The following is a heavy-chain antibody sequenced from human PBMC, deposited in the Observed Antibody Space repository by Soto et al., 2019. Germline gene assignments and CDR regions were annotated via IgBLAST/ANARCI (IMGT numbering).Heavy chain of an antibody. J-gene: IGHJ6*02. D-gene: IGHD2-15*01. CDR2: ISSSGYI. CDR1: GFNFNSYT. Sequence: GGSLRLSCAASGFNFNSYTINWVRKAPGKRLEWLSSISSSGYIFSTDSVRGRFTISRDNAKNSVYLQINSLRAEDTAVYFCARDCSGGSCYPGMDVWGQGTTVTGSS. V-gene: IGHV3-21*01. CDR3: ARDCSGGSCYPGMDV.